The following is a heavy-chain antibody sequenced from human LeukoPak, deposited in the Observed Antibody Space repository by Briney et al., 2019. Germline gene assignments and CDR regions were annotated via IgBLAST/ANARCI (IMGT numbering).Heavy chain of an antibody. Sequence: SETLSLTCSVSGASISSYYWSWIRQPPGKGLEWIRYVYYSGSTNYNPSLKSRVTMSVDTPKNQFSLKLSSVTAADTAVYYCARDPYGDTAFDYWGQGTLVTVSS. CDR2: VYYSGST. V-gene: IGHV4-59*01. CDR3: ARDPYGDTAFDY. CDR1: GASISSYY. J-gene: IGHJ4*02. D-gene: IGHD4-17*01.